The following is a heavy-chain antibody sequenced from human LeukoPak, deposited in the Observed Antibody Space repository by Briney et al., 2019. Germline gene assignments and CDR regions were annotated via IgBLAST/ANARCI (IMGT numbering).Heavy chain of an antibody. CDR3: AREVVGCCSGGSCYSDWGNTLFDY. CDR2: IYTSGST. CDR1: GGSISSGSYY. J-gene: IGHJ4*02. Sequence: SETLSLTCTVSGGSISSGSYYWSWIRQPAGKGLEWIGRIYTSGSTNYNPSLKSRVTISVDTSKNQFSLKLSSVTAADTAVYYCAREVVGCCSGGSCYSDWGNTLFDYWGQGTLVTVSS. V-gene: IGHV4-61*02. D-gene: IGHD2-15*01.